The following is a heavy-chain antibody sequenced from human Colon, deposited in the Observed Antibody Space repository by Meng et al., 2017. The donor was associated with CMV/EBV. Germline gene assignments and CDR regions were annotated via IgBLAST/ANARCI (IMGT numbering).Heavy chain of an antibody. D-gene: IGHD3-16*01. V-gene: IGHV6-1*01. CDR3: ARGWGSYYFDY. Sequence: HVPRRQQDHDLGKPPQTFPLTCAISGDSDSINNAAWAWIRQSPSRGLEWLGETYYRSKWFTQYAESVESRITINPDTSKNQFSLQLKSVTPEDTAVYYCARGWGSYYFDYWGQGTLVTGSS. CDR2: TYYRSKWFT. J-gene: IGHJ4*02. CDR1: GDSDSINNAA.